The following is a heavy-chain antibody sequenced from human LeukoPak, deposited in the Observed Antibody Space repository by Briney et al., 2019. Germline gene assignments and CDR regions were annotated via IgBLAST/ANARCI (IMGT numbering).Heavy chain of an antibody. V-gene: IGHV3-74*01. CDR2: IDTDGSST. CDR3: AKDNPNWGSFDI. CDR1: GFTFSSYW. J-gene: IGHJ3*02. D-gene: IGHD3-16*01. Sequence: PGGSLRLSCAASGFTFSSYWMHWVRQAPGKGLMWVSHIDTDGSSTIYADSVKGRFTISRDNAKDTLDLQMNSLRAEDTALYYCAKDNPNWGSFDIWGQGTMVTVSS.